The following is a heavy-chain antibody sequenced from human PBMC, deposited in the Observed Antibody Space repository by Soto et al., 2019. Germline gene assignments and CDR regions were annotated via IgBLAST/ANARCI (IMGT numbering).Heavy chain of an antibody. V-gene: IGHV1-69*13. CDR3: ARCYNGYYYYGMYV. CDR2: IIPIFGTA. J-gene: IGHJ6*02. Sequence: GASVKVSCKASGGTFSSYAISWVRQAPGQGLEWMGGIIPIFGTANYAQKFQGRVTITADESTSTAYMELSSLRSEDTAVYYCARCYNGYYYYGMYVWGQGTSVTVSS. CDR1: GGTFSSYA. D-gene: IGHD1-1*01.